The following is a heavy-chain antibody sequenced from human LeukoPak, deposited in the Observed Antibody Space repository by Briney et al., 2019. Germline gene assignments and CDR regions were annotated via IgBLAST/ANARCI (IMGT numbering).Heavy chain of an antibody. CDR1: GGSISSSSYY. V-gene: IGHV4-39*01. J-gene: IGHJ4*02. D-gene: IGHD6-19*01. CDR2: IYYSGST. Sequence: PSETLSLTCTVSGGSISSSSYYWGWIRQPPGKGLEWIGSIYYSGSTYYNPSLKSRVTISVDTSKNQFSLKLSSVTAAYTAVYYCASSIAVANFDYWGQGTLVTVSS. CDR3: ASSIAVANFDY.